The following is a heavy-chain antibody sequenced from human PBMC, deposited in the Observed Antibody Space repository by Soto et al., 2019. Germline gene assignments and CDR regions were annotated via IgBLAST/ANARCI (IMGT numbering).Heavy chain of an antibody. CDR2: ISAYNGNT. CDR3: ASPLSGYYYYGMDV. V-gene: IGHV1-18*01. CDR1: GYTFTSYG. J-gene: IGHJ6*02. Sequence: EASVKVSCKASGYTFTSYGISWVRQAPGQGLEWMGWISAYNGNTNYAQKLQGRVTMTTDTSTSTAYMELRSLRSDDTAVYYCASPLSGYYYYGMDVWGQGTTVTVSS. D-gene: IGHD6-19*01.